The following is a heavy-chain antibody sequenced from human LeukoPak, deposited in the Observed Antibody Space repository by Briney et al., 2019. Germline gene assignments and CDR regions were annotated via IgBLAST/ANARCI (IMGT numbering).Heavy chain of an antibody. J-gene: IGHJ5*02. D-gene: IGHD6-25*01. Sequence: PGGTLRLSCAASGFTFSDYSMTWVRQAPGQGREWVSSITSSSRYIYYADSVKGRFSISRDDARSSLYLQMNSLRVEDTAVYYCARERHTFDPWGQGTLVTVSS. CDR2: ITSSSRYI. CDR3: ARERHTFDP. CDR1: GFTFSDYS. V-gene: IGHV3-21*01.